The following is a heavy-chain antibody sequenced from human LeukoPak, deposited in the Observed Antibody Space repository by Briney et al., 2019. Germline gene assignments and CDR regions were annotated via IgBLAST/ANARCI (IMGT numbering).Heavy chain of an antibody. CDR3: AKLPHSSGYYYGSY. D-gene: IGHD3-22*01. Sequence: PGGPLRLSCAASGFTFSSYAMSWVRQAPGKGLEWVSAISGSGGSTYYADSVKGRFTISRDNSKNTLYLQMNSLRAEDTAVYYCAKLPHSSGYYYGSYWGQGTLVTVSS. V-gene: IGHV3-23*01. CDR2: ISGSGGST. CDR1: GFTFSSYA. J-gene: IGHJ4*02.